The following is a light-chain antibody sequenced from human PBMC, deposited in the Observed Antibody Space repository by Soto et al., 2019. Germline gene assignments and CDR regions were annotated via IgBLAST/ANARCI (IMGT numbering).Light chain of an antibody. V-gene: IGKV3-15*01. Sequence: EIVMTQSPATLAVSPGERATLSCRASQSVNSNLAWYQQKPGQAPRLLIYGASTRATGVPARFSGSGSGTEFTLTISSLQSEYFAIYYCQQYANWPPWTFGQGTKVEI. CDR1: QSVNSN. CDR3: QQYANWPPWT. CDR2: GAS. J-gene: IGKJ1*01.